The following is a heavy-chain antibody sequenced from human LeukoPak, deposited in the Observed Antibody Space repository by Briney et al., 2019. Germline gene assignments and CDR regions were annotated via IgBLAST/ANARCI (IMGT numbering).Heavy chain of an antibody. CDR2: IIPIFGTA. D-gene: IGHD3-22*01. CDR3: ARGYYDSSGYYHY. Sequence: GASVKVSCKASGGTFSSYAISWVRQAPGQGLEWMGGIIPIFGTADYAQKFQGRVTITTDESTSTAYMELSSLRSEDTAVYYCARGYYDSSGYYHYWGQGTLVTVSS. J-gene: IGHJ4*02. V-gene: IGHV1-69*05. CDR1: GGTFSSYA.